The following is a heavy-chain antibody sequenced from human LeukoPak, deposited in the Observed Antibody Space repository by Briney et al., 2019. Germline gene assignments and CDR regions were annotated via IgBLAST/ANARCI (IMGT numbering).Heavy chain of an antibody. CDR2: ISSSGSTI. J-gene: IGHJ6*02. Sequence: GGSLRLSCAASGFTFSSYSMNWVRQAPGKGLEWVSYISSSGSTIYYADSVKGRFTTSRDNARNSLYLQMNSLRAEDTAVYYCAGYCGGGTCNAAGYWGQGTTVTVSS. CDR1: GFTFSSYS. CDR3: AGYCGGGTCNAAGY. V-gene: IGHV3-48*04. D-gene: IGHD2-15*01.